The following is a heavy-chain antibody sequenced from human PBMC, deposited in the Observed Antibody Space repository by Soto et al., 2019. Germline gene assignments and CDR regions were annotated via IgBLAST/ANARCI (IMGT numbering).Heavy chain of an antibody. CDR2: IYYSGST. CDR3: ARERMVRGVMGAFDI. D-gene: IGHD3-10*01. J-gene: IGHJ3*02. V-gene: IGHV4-59*01. Sequence: QVQLQESGPGLVKPSETLSLTCTVSGGSISSYYWSWIRQPPGKGLEWIGYIYYSGSTNYNPSLKSRVTISVDTSKNQFSLKLSSVTAADTAVYYCARERMVRGVMGAFDIWGQGTMVTVSS. CDR1: GGSISSYY.